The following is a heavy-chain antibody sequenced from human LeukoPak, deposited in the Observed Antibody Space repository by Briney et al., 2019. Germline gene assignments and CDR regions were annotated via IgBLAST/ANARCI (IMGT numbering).Heavy chain of an antibody. CDR1: GFTFSSYA. CDR3: ATHSAVAGVTLAFDI. Sequence: GRSLRLSCAASGFTFSSYAVHWVRQAPGKGLEWVAVISDDGIDKFYADSVKGRLTISRDNSKNTLFLQMNSLRAEDTAVYYCATHSAVAGVTLAFDIWGQGTMVTVSS. V-gene: IGHV3-30*04. J-gene: IGHJ3*02. CDR2: ISDDGIDK. D-gene: IGHD6-19*01.